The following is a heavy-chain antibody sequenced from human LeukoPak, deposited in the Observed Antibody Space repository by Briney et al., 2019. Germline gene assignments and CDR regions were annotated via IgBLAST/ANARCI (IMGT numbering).Heavy chain of an antibody. CDR3: ARDGKSKRRGENCFAP. CDR1: GGTFSSYA. D-gene: IGHD3-10*01. J-gene: IGHJ5*02. CDR2: IIPIFGTA. V-gene: IGHV1-69*05. Sequence: GASVKVSCKASGGTFSSYAISWVRQAPGQGLEWMGGIIPIFGTANYAQKFQGRVTITTDESTSTAYMELSSLRSEDTAVYYCARDGKSKRRGENCFAPGGQGTLVTVSS.